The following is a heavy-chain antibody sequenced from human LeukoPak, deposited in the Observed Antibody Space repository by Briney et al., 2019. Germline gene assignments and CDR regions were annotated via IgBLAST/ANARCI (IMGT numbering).Heavy chain of an antibody. V-gene: IGHV3-20*01. J-gene: IGHJ5*02. CDR1: GFTFDDYG. CDR3: ARGGRGILPAALNWFDP. Sequence: PGGSLRLSCAASGFTFDDYGMSWVRQAPGKGLEWVSSINWNGGSIRYADSVKGRFTISRDNAKKSLYLQMNRLRADDTALYHCARGGRGILPAALNWFDPWGQGTLVTVSS. D-gene: IGHD2-2*01. CDR2: INWNGGSI.